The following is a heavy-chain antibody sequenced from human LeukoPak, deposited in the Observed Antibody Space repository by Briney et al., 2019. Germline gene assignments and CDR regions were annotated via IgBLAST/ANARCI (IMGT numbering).Heavy chain of an antibody. J-gene: IGHJ3*02. CDR3: ARPFGRPAANGAFDI. Sequence: SVKVSCKASGGTFSSYAISWVRQAPGQGLEWMGRIIPIFGTANYAQKFQGRVTITTDESTSTASMELSSLRSEDTAVYYCARPFGRPAANGAFDIWGQGTMVTVSS. CDR2: IIPIFGTA. V-gene: IGHV1-69*05. CDR1: GGTFSSYA. D-gene: IGHD2-2*01.